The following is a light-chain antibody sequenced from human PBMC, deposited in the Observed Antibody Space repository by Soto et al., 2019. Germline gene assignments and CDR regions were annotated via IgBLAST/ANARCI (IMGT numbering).Light chain of an antibody. V-gene: IGKV3-20*01. J-gene: IGKJ1*01. CDR1: QSVSSSW. Sequence: EIVLTQSPGTLSLSPGERAILSCRASQSVSSSWLAWYQHKPGQAPRLLIYGASSRATGIPDRFSGSGSGTDFTLTISRLEAEDFAVYYCQQYGSLVWTFGQGTKVDIK. CDR2: GAS. CDR3: QQYGSLVWT.